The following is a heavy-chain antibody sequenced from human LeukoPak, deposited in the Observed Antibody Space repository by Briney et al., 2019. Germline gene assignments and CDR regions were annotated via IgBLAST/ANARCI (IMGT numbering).Heavy chain of an antibody. Sequence: GGSLRLSCAASGFTFSTYGMSWVRQAPGKGLEWVSGIGGSGVATYYADSVKGRFTISRDNSKNTLYLQMNSLRAEDTAVYYCARDRAAADLDYWGQGTLVTVSS. CDR1: GFTFSTYG. D-gene: IGHD6-13*01. CDR3: ARDRAAADLDY. J-gene: IGHJ4*02. CDR2: IGGSGVAT. V-gene: IGHV3-23*01.